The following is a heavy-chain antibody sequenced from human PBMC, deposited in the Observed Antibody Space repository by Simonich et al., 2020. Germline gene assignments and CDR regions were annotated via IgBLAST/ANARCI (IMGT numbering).Heavy chain of an antibody. J-gene: IGHJ4*02. CDR2: CSVSSNNI. CDR1: GFTFSSYG. D-gene: IGHD1-1*01. V-gene: IGHV3-21*01. Sequence: EVQLVESGGGLVKPGGSLRLSCAASGFTFSSYGMNWVGQAPGKGLGCVKSCSVSSNNIYYADSVKGRFTIARDNAKNSLYLQMNSLRAEDTAVYYCARANERDYWGQGTLVTVSS. CDR3: ARANERDY.